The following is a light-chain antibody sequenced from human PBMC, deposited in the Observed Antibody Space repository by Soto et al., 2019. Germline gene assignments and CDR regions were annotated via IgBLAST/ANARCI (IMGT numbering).Light chain of an antibody. CDR3: QSYDISFHVV. CDR2: GNN. V-gene: IGLV1-40*01. CDR1: SSNIGAGYD. Sequence: QAVLTQPPSVSGAPGQRVTISCTGSSSNIGAGYDVHWYQQLPGTAPKLLIYGNNDRPSGVPDRFSGSKSGTSASLAITGLQAEDEADYYCQSYDISFHVVFGGGTKLTVL. J-gene: IGLJ2*01.